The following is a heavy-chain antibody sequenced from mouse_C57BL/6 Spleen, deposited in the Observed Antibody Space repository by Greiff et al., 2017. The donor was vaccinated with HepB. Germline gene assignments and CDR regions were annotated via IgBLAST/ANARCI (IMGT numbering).Heavy chain of an antibody. D-gene: IGHD1-2*01. CDR2: IHPSDSDT. Sequence: QVQLQQPGAELVKPGASVKVSCKASGYTFTSYWMHWVKQRPGQGLEWIGRIHPSDSDTNYNQKFKGKATLTVDKSSSTAYMQLSSLTSEDSAVYYCATLLRPQGLPYWYFDVWGTGTTVTVSS. V-gene: IGHV1-74*01. J-gene: IGHJ1*03. CDR3: ATLLRPQGLPYWYFDV. CDR1: GYTFTSYW.